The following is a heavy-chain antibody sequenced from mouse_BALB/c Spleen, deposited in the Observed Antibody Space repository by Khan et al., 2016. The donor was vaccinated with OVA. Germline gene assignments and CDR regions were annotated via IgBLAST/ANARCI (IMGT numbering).Heavy chain of an antibody. V-gene: IGHV1S137*01. Sequence: QVQLQQSGAELVRPGVSVKISCKGSGYTFTDYAMHWVKQSHAKSLEWIGVISTYYGDADYNQKFKGKATMTVDKSSSTAYMELARLTSEDSAIYCCAVGSGNSRFAYWGQGTLVTVSA. J-gene: IGHJ3*01. CDR1: GYTFTDYA. CDR2: ISTYYGDA. CDR3: AVGSGNSRFAY. D-gene: IGHD1-3*01.